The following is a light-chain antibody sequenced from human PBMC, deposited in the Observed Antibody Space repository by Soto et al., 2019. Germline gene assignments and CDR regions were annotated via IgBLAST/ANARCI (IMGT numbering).Light chain of an antibody. CDR2: FAS. Sequence: EIVMTQSPATLSVSPVEKATLSCRASQTVSNNLAWYQQKPGQAPRLLIYFASTRATGIPARFSGSGSGTEFTLTISSLQSEDFAVYYCQQYNQWPLTFGGGTKAETK. V-gene: IGKV3-15*01. J-gene: IGKJ4*01. CDR3: QQYNQWPLT. CDR1: QTVSNN.